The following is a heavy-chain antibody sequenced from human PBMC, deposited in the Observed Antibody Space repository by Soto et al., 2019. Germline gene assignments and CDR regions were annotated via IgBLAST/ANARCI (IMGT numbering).Heavy chain of an antibody. CDR1: GYTFTSYG. J-gene: IGHJ1*01. V-gene: IGHV1-18*01. Sequence: GAXVKVSCKASGYTFTSYGISWVRQAPGQGLEWMGRISAYNGNTNYAQKLQGRVTMTTDTSTSTAYMELRSLRSDDTAVYYCARDLPGYEGGSYYVPWGQGTLVTVSS. CDR2: ISAYNGNT. D-gene: IGHD1-26*01. CDR3: ARDLPGYEGGSYYVP.